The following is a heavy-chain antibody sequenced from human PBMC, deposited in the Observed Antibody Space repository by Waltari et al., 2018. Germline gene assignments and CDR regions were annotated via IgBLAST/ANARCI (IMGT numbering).Heavy chain of an antibody. CDR2: ISYDGSNK. J-gene: IGHJ4*02. CDR3: ARNSRGGLFDY. V-gene: IGHV3-30-3*01. D-gene: IGHD2-15*01. CDR1: GFTFSSYA. Sequence: QVQLVESGGGVVQPGRSLRLSCAASGFTFSSYAMHWVRQAPGKGLEWVAVISYDGSNKYYADSVKGRFTISRDNSKNTLYLQMNSLRAEDTAVYYCARNSRGGLFDYWGQGTLVTVSS.